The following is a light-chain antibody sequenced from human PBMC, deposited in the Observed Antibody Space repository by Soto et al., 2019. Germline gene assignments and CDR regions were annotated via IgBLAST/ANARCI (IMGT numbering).Light chain of an antibody. V-gene: IGKV1-5*01. J-gene: IGKJ3*01. CDR1: QSIDRW. Sequence: DIQMTQSPSTLPASVGDRVTITCRASQSIDRWLAWYQQRPGKAPKRLIYAASSLQGGVPSRFSGSGSGTEFTLTISSLQPEDFATYYCLQHNSYPFTFGPGTKVDIK. CDR3: LQHNSYPFT. CDR2: AAS.